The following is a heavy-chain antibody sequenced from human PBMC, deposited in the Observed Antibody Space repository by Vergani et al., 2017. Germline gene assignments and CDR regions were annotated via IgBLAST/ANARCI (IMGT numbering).Heavy chain of an antibody. CDR2: IWYDGSNQ. Sequence: QEQLVESGGGVVQPGRSLRLSCAASRSTFRTYGMHWVRQAPGKGLEWVGLIWYDGSNQYYADSVKGRFTISRDNSESTLYLQMNSLRTEDTAVYYCATKSCGTPGCQIGYFREGGQGTLVTVSS. CDR1: RSTFRTYG. V-gene: IGHV3-33*01. CDR3: ATKSCGTPGCQIGYFRE. J-gene: IGHJ1*01. D-gene: IGHD1-1*01.